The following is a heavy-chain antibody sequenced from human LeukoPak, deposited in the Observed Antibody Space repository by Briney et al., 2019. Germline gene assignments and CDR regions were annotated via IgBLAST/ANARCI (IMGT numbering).Heavy chain of an antibody. Sequence: PGRSLRLSCAASGFMFHNYGMHWVRQTPGKGLEWVSGIIGNSGSVSYADSVKGRFTISRDNAENALYLQVDSLRPEDTALYYCVKAYGSGWYGPYFDYWGQGALVTVSS. D-gene: IGHD6-19*01. CDR2: IIGNSGSV. V-gene: IGHV3-9*01. CDR1: GFMFHNYG. CDR3: VKAYGSGWYGPYFDY. J-gene: IGHJ4*02.